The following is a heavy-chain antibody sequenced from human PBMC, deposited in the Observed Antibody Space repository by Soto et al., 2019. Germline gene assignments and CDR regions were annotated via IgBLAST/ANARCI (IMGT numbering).Heavy chain of an antibody. Sequence: PGGSLRLSCAASGFTFSSYGMHWVRQAPGKGLEWVAAISYDGSNKYYADSVKGRFTIPRDNSKNTLYLQMNSLRAEDTAVYYSAKLPGIAVKSAHDYWGQGTLVTVSS. J-gene: IGHJ4*02. D-gene: IGHD6-19*01. CDR2: ISYDGSNK. CDR3: AKLPGIAVKSAHDY. V-gene: IGHV3-30*18. CDR1: GFTFSSYG.